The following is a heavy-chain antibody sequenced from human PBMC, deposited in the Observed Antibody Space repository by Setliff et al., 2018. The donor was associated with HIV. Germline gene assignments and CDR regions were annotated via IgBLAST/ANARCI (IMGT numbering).Heavy chain of an antibody. Sequence: SVKVSCKASGYTFTSYGISWVRQAPGQGLDWMGRIIPILGVANYAQKFQGRVTITADESTTTAYMELSSLRSEDTALYYCAGSILTGYYTFGADYWGQGTLVTVSS. CDR1: GYTFTSYG. D-gene: IGHD3-9*01. CDR3: AGSILTGYYTFGADY. J-gene: IGHJ4*02. V-gene: IGHV1-69*04. CDR2: IIPILGVA.